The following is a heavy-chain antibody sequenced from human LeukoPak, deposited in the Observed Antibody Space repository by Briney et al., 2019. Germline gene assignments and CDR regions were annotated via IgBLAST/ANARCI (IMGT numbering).Heavy chain of an antibody. CDR1: GGTFSSYA. Sequence: GASVKVSCKASGGTFSSYAISWVRQAPGQGLEWMGGIIPIFGTANYAQKFQGRVTITADESTSTAYMELSSLRSEDTAVYYCARVPWDGYNPSHYFDYWGQGTLVTVSS. V-gene: IGHV1-69*13. CDR2: IIPIFGTA. CDR3: ARVPWDGYNPSHYFDY. J-gene: IGHJ4*02. D-gene: IGHD5-24*01.